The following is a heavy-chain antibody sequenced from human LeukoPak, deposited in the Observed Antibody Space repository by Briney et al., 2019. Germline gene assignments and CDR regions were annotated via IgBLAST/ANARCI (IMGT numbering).Heavy chain of an antibody. CDR1: GFTFSSYA. V-gene: IGHV3-30*04. J-gene: IGHJ4*02. CDR3: ARMDTAMVNDHFDY. Sequence: GGSLRLSCAASGFTFSSYAMHWVRQAPGKGLEWVAVISYDGSNKYYADSVKGRFTISRDNSKNTLYLQMNSLRAEDTAVYYCARMDTAMVNDHFDYWGQGTLVTVSS. D-gene: IGHD5-18*01. CDR2: ISYDGSNK.